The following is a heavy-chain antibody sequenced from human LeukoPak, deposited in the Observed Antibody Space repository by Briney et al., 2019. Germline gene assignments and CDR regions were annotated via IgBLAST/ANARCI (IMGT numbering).Heavy chain of an antibody. D-gene: IGHD2/OR15-2a*01. V-gene: IGHV4-34*01. CDR1: GGSFSGYY. J-gene: IGHJ4*02. CDR3: ARAGRGYYFGFFDY. Sequence: SEALSLTCTVCGGSFSGYYWSWIRQPPGQGLEWVGEINHSGSTNYNPSLKSRVTISVDTSKNQFSLKLSSVTAADTAVYYCARAGRGYYFGFFDYWGQGTLVTVSS. CDR2: INHSGST.